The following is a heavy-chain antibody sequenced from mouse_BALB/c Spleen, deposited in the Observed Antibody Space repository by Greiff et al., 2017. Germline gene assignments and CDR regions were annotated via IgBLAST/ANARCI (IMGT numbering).Heavy chain of an antibody. Sequence: EVQGVESGGGLVQPGGSRKLSCAASGFTFSSFGMHWVRQAPEKGLEWVAYISSGSSTIYYADTVKGRFTISRDNPKNTLFLQMTSLRSEDTAMYYCARGSPWYFDYWGQGTTLTVSS. CDR2: ISSGSSTI. V-gene: IGHV5-17*02. CDR3: ARGSPWYFDY. CDR1: GFTFSSFG. J-gene: IGHJ2*01.